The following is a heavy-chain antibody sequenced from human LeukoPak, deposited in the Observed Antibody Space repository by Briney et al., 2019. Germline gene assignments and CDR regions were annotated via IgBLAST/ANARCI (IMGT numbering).Heavy chain of an antibody. CDR2: IGGSGANT. Sequence: PGGSLRLSCTASVFAFSNYEMTWVRQAPGKGLDWVSNIGGSGANTYYADSVKGRFTISRDNSKNTLYLQMNSLRVEDTAVYCCARESRGIPGTTAFDYWGQGTLVTVSS. CDR3: ARESRGIPGTTAFDY. V-gene: IGHV3-23*01. D-gene: IGHD1-20*01. J-gene: IGHJ4*02. CDR1: VFAFSNYE.